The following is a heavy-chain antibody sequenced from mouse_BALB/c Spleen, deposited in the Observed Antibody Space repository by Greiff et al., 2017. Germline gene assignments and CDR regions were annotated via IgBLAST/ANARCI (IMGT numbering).Heavy chain of an antibody. J-gene: IGHJ4*01. D-gene: IGHD1-1*01. CDR1: GFSLTSYG. Sequence: VKLQESGPGLVAPSQSLSITCTVSGFSLTSYGVHWVRQPPGKGLEWLGVIWAGGSTNYNSALMSRLSISKDNSKSQVFLKMNSLQTDDTAMYYCARDLGYYGSSYDYAMDYWGQGTSVTVSS. CDR3: ARDLGYYGSSYDYAMDY. V-gene: IGHV2-9*02. CDR2: IWAGGST.